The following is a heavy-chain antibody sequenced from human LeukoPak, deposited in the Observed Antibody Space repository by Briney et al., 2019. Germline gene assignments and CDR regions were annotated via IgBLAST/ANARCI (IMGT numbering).Heavy chain of an antibody. J-gene: IGHJ6*02. CDR3: AREDVRDDYGDYELYYYYGMDV. CDR1: GFTFSSYR. CDR2: INSDGSST. D-gene: IGHD4-17*01. V-gene: IGHV3-74*01. Sequence: GSLRLSCAASGFTFSSYRMHWVRQAPGKGLVWVSRINSDGSSTSYADSVKGRFTISRDNAKNTLYLQMNSLRAEDTAVYYCAREDVRDDYGDYELYYYYGMDVWGQGTTVTVSS.